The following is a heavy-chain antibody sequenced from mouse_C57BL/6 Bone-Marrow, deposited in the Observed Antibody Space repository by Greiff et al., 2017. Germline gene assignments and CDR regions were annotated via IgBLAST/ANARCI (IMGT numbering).Heavy chain of an antibody. J-gene: IGHJ3*01. V-gene: IGHV1-81*01. D-gene: IGHD3-2*02. Sequence: QVQLQQSGAELARPGASVKLSCKASGYTFTSYGISWVKQRTGQGLEWIGEIYPRSGNTYYNEKFKGKATLPADKSSSTAYMELRSLTSEDSAVYFCARRSSGFLFAYWGQGTLVTVSA. CDR1: GYTFTSYG. CDR2: IYPRSGNT. CDR3: ARRSSGFLFAY.